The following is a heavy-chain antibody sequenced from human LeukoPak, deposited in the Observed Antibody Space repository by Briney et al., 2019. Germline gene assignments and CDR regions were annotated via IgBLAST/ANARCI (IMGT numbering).Heavy chain of an antibody. D-gene: IGHD6-13*01. V-gene: IGHV3-21*01. J-gene: IGHJ4*02. CDR1: GFTFSSYS. Sequence: PGGSLRLSCAASGFTFSSYSMNWVRHAPGKGLECVSSISSSSSYIYYADSVKGRFTISRDNAKNSLYLQMNSLRAEDTAVYYCARVRYSSSWYYTFDYWGQGTLVTVSS. CDR2: ISSSSSYI. CDR3: ARVRYSSSWYYTFDY.